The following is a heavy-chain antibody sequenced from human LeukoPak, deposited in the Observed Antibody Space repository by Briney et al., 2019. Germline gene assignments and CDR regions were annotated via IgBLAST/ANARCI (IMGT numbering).Heavy chain of an antibody. J-gene: IGHJ4*02. CDR1: GFTFRNYV. CDR3: AREGYYGSGSPPSLYFDY. V-gene: IGHV3-30-3*01. D-gene: IGHD3-10*01. Sequence: GGSLRLSCAASGFTFRNYVIHWVRQAPGKGLEWVAVTSSDLNVKLYADSVKGRFTISRDNARSTLYLQMNSLRPEDTAIYYCAREGYYGSGSPPSLYFDYWGQGTLVTVSS. CDR2: TSSDLNVK.